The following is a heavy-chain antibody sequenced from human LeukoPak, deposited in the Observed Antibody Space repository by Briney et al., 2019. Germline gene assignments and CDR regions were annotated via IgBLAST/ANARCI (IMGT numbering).Heavy chain of an antibody. V-gene: IGHV1-2*02. CDR3: ATSRGSPDYYFDY. CDR2: INPNSGGT. J-gene: IGHJ4*02. Sequence: ASVKVSCKASGYTFTGYYMHWVRQAPGQGLEWMGWINPNSGGTNYAQKFQGRVTMTRDTSISTAYMELSRLRSDDTAVYYCATSRGSPDYYFDYWGQGTLVTVSS. D-gene: IGHD2-21*02. CDR1: GYTFTGYY.